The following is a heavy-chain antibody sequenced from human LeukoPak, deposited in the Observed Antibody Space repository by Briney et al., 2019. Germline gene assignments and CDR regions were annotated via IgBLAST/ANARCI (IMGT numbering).Heavy chain of an antibody. CDR1: GFTFSVYG. J-gene: IGHJ3*02. CDR3: ARDQGTADI. D-gene: IGHD2-21*02. Sequence: AGGSLRLSCAASGFTFSVYGMYWVRQAPGKGLEWVAVISYDGSNKYYADSVKGRFTIPRDNSKNTLYLQMNSLRAEDTAVYYCARDQGTADIWGQGTMVTVSS. V-gene: IGHV3-30*03. CDR2: ISYDGSNK.